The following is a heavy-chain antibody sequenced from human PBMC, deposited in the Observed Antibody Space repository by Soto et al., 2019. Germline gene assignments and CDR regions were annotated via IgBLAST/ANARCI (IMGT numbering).Heavy chain of an antibody. CDR1: GETFSGDY. D-gene: IGHD3-10*01. J-gene: IGHJ4*02. V-gene: IGHV4-34*01. CDR3: AREVGRFGSGSYFDY. CDR2: INYSGST. Sequence: QVQLQQWGAGLLKPSETLFLTCAVYGETFSGDYWTWIRQPPGKGLEWIGEINYSGSTNYNPSLKSRVTISVDTSKNQFSLRLSSVTAADTAVYYCAREVGRFGSGSYFDYWGQGTPVIVSS.